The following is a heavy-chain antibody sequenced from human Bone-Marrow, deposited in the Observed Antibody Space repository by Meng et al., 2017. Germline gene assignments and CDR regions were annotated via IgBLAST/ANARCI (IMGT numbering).Heavy chain of an antibody. J-gene: IGHJ3*02. V-gene: IGHV3-33*01. D-gene: IGHD3-10*01. CDR3: ARVGGVTMGAFDI. Sequence: GESPKPPRPASGFTFSSYGMHWVRQAPGKGLEWVAVIWYDGSNKYYADPVKGRFTISRDNSKHTLYLQMNSLRAEYTAVYYCARVGGVTMGAFDIWGQGTMVTVSS. CDR1: GFTFSSYG. CDR2: IWYDGSNK.